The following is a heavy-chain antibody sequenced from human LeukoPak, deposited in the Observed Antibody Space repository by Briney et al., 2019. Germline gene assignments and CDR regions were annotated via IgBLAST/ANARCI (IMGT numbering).Heavy chain of an antibody. CDR2: INPNSGGT. CDR3: ARLLEWSQARDY. J-gene: IGHJ4*02. CDR1: GYTFTGYY. V-gene: IGHV1-2*02. D-gene: IGHD3-3*01. Sequence: ASVKVSXKASGYTFTGYYMHWVRQAPGQGLEWMGWINPNSGGTNYAQKFQGRVTMTRDTSISTAYMELSRLRSDDTAVYYCARLLEWSQARDYWGQGTLVTVSS.